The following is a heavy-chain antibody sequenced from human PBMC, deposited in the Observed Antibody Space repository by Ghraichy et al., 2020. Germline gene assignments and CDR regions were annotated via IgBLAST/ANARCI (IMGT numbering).Heavy chain of an antibody. J-gene: IGHJ4*02. CDR1: GFNFTAAW. CDR3: GRDRAFKCFDY. D-gene: IGHD3-10*01. V-gene: IGHV3-7*03. CDR2: IKPDGSET. Sequence: GESLNISCAGSGFNFTAAWMNWVRQAPGTGLEWVAGIKPDGSETFHVDSVTGRFTISRDNAKNSLYLQMNSLRAEDSAFYYCGRDRAFKCFDYWGQGTLVTVSS.